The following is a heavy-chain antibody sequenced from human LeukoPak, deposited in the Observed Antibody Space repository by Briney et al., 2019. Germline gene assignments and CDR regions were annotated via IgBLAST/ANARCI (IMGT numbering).Heavy chain of an antibody. J-gene: IGHJ4*02. V-gene: IGHV3-30-3*01. CDR1: GFTFSNYA. D-gene: IGHD5-18*01. Sequence: GGSLRLSCAASGFTFSNYAVHWVRQAPGKGLEWMAFISFDGTNKYFAESVKGRLTISRDNSKNTVYLQMNSLRVEDTAVYYCARALHGYSNGLFDFWGQGTLVTVSS. CDR2: ISFDGTNK. CDR3: ARALHGYSNGLFDF.